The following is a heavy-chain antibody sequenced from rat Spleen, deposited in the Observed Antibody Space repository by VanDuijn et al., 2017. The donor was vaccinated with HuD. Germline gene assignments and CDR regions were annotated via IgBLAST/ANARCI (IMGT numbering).Heavy chain of an antibody. CDR2: ISYDGRTT. Sequence: EVQLVESDGGLVQPGRSLKLSCAASGFTFSHYDMAWVRQAPKKGLEWVATISYDGRTTNHRDSVKGRFTISRDNAKSSLYLQMDSLRSEDTATYYCTTERYPPFAYWGQGTLVTVSS. J-gene: IGHJ3*01. CDR3: TTERYPPFAY. CDR1: GFTFSHYD. D-gene: IGHD1-5*01. V-gene: IGHV5-20*01.